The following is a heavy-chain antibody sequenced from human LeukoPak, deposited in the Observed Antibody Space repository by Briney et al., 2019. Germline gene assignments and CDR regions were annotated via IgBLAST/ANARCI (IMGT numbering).Heavy chain of an antibody. J-gene: IGHJ4*02. CDR3: AKGRMGSGWYELDY. CDR1: GFTFSSYG. Sequence: GGSLRLSCAASGFTFSSYGMHWVRQAPGKGLEWVAFIRYDGSNKYYADSVRGRFTISRDNSKNTLYLQMNSLRAEDTAVYYCAKGRMGSGWYELDYWGQGTLVTVSS. V-gene: IGHV3-30*02. D-gene: IGHD6-19*01. CDR2: IRYDGSNK.